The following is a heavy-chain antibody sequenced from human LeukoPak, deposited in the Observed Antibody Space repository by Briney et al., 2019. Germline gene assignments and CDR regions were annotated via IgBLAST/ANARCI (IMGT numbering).Heavy chain of an antibody. Sequence: SETLSPTCTVSGGSISSYYWSWIRQPPGKGLEWIGYIYYSGSTNYNPSLKSRVTISVDTSKNQFSLKLSSVTAADTAVYYCARGISLGIAAAGYRHWGQGTPVTVSS. CDR2: IYYSGST. CDR1: GGSISSYY. D-gene: IGHD6-13*01. CDR3: ARGISLGIAAAGYRH. V-gene: IGHV4-59*01. J-gene: IGHJ4*02.